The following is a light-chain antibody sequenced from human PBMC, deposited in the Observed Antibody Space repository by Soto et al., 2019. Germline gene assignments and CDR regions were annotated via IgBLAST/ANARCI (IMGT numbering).Light chain of an antibody. J-gene: IGKJ4*01. CDR3: QQYGSSPLT. Sequence: EIGLTQSPGTPSLSPGERATLSCRASQSVSSSYLAWYQQKPGQAPRLLIYGASSRATGIPDRFSGSGSGTDFTLTISRLEPEDFAVYYCQQYGSSPLTFGGGINVDIK. V-gene: IGKV3-20*01. CDR2: GAS. CDR1: QSVSSSY.